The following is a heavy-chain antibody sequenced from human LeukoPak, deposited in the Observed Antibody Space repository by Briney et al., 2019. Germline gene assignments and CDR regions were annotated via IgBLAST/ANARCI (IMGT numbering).Heavy chain of an antibody. CDR2: IWYDGSSK. Sequence: GGSLRLSCAASGFTFSSYGMHWVRQAPGKGLERVALIWYDGSSKYYRDSVKGRFTISRDNSKNTLYLQMNSLRDEDTAVYYCAREMGLNIVATFGYWGQGTLVTVSS. CDR3: AREMGLNIVATFGY. J-gene: IGHJ4*02. D-gene: IGHD5-12*01. CDR1: GFTFSSYG. V-gene: IGHV3-33*01.